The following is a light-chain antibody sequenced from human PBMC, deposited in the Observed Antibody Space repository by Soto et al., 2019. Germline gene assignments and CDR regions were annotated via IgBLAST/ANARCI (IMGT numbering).Light chain of an antibody. CDR1: QSISDN. J-gene: IGKJ2*01. CDR3: QQYNDWPRMFT. CDR2: GAS. Sequence: ETLMTQSPATLSLSPGERAILSCKASQSISDNLAWYQQKPGRAPRLLIFGASTRATDIPARFSGSGSGTEFTLTISSLQSEDFAVYYCQQYNDWPRMFTFGQGTKLEIK. V-gene: IGKV3-15*01.